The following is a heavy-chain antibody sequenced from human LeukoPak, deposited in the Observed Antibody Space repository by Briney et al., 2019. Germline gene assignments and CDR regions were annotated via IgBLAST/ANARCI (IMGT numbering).Heavy chain of an antibody. V-gene: IGHV1-2*02. CDR3: AREVVPAATFP. CDR1: GYTFTGYY. D-gene: IGHD2-2*01. Sequence: GASVKVSCKASGYTFTGYYMHWVRQAPGQGLEWMGWINPNSGGTSYAQKFQGRVTMTRDTSISTAYMELSRLRSDDTAVYYCAREVVPAATFPWGQGTLVTVSS. J-gene: IGHJ5*02. CDR2: INPNSGGT.